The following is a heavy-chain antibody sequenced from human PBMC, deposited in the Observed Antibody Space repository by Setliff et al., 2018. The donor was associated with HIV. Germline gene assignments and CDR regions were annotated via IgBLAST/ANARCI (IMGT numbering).Heavy chain of an antibody. CDR2: ISSSDSNI. D-gene: IGHD2-2*01. CDR3: ARGEPSILVVPAAFFDY. J-gene: IGHJ4*02. Sequence: QPGGSLRLSCAASGFTFSSYEMNWVRQAPGKGLEWVSYISSSDSNIYYADSVKGRFTISRDNAKNSLYLQMNSLRAEDTAVYYCARGEPSILVVPAAFFDYWGQGTLVTVSS. V-gene: IGHV3-48*03. CDR1: GFTFSSYE.